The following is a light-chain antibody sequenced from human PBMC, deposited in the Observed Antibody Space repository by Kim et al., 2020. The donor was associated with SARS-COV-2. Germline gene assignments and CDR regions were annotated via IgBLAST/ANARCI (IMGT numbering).Light chain of an antibody. CDR1: QSVSNN. CDR2: GAS. Sequence: GERATLSCRASQSVSNNLAWYQLKPGQAPRLLIYGASTRATGTPARFSGSGSGTDFTLTVSSLQSEDFAVYYCHQYNDWPPGDTFGQGTKLEI. J-gene: IGKJ2*01. CDR3: HQYNDWPPGDT. V-gene: IGKV3-15*01.